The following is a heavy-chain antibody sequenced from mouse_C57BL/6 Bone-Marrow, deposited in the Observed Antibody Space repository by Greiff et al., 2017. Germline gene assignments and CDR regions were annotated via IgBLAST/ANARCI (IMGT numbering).Heavy chain of an antibody. Sequence: EVQLQQSGAELVRPGASVKLSCTASGFNIKDDYMHWVKQRPEQGLEWIGWIDPENGDTEYASKFQGKATITADTSSNTAYLQLRSLTSEDTAVCFGTNPEVADFDYWGQGTTLTVSS. CDR1: GFNIKDDY. CDR2: IDPENGDT. V-gene: IGHV14-4*01. D-gene: IGHD1-1*01. CDR3: TNPEVADFDY. J-gene: IGHJ2*01.